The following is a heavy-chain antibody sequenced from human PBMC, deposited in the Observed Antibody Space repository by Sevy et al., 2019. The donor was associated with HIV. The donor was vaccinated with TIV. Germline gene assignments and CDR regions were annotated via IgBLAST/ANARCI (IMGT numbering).Heavy chain of an antibody. CDR1: GFTFDDYG. Sequence: GGSLRLSCAASGFTFDDYGMSWVRQAPGKGLEWVSGINWNGGSTGYADSVKGRFTISRDNAKNSLYLQMNSLRAEDTALYHCARREGFTRWYFDLWGRGTLVTVSS. V-gene: IGHV3-20*01. J-gene: IGHJ2*01. CDR2: INWNGGST. CDR3: ARREGFTRWYFDL.